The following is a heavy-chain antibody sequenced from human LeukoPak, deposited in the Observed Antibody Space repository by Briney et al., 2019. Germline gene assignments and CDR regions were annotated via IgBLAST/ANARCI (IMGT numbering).Heavy chain of an antibody. CDR2: IWYDGSNK. V-gene: IGHV3-33*01. CDR3: ARVPPLAAYYYYGIDV. CDR1: GFTFSSYG. J-gene: IGHJ6*02. D-gene: IGHD3-16*01. Sequence: GGSLRLSCAASGFTFSSYGMHWVRQAPGKGLEWVAVIWYDGSNKYYADSVKGRFTISRDNSNNTLYLQMNSLRAEDTAVYYCARVPPLAAYYYYGIDVWGQGTTVTVSS.